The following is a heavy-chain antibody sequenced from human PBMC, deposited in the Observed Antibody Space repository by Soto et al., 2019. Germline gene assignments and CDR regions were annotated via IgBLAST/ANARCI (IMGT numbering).Heavy chain of an antibody. Sequence: PSETLSLTCAVYGGSFSGYYWSWIRQPPGKGLEWIGEINHSGSTNYNPSLKSRVTISVDTSKNQFSLKLSSVTAADTAVYYCARVRAAGTGLFYYYYYGMDVWGQGATVTVSS. CDR3: ARVRAAGTGLFYYYYYGMDV. D-gene: IGHD6-13*01. J-gene: IGHJ6*02. CDR2: INHSGST. CDR1: GGSFSGYY. V-gene: IGHV4-34*01.